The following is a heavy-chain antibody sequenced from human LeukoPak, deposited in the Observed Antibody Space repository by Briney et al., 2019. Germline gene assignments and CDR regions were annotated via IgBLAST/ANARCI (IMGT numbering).Heavy chain of an antibody. D-gene: IGHD1-26*01. V-gene: IGHV3-21*01. Sequence: PGGSLRLSCAASGFTFSSYSMNWVRQAPGKGLEWVSSISSSSSYIYYADSVKGRFTISRDNAKNSLYLRMNSLRAEDTAVYYCARGELIVGATYYFDYWGQGTLVTVSS. CDR1: GFTFSSYS. CDR3: ARGELIVGATYYFDY. J-gene: IGHJ4*02. CDR2: ISSSSSYI.